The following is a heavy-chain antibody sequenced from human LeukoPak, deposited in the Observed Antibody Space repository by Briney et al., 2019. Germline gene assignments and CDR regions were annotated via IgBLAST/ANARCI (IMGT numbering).Heavy chain of an antibody. D-gene: IGHD2-21*02. J-gene: IGHJ4*02. CDR3: AKDSRIVVVTATPDY. V-gene: IGHV3-23*01. CDR2: ISGSGSST. CDR1: GFTFSSYA. Sequence: GGSLRLSCAASGFTFSSYAMSWVRQAPGKGLEWVSAISGSGSSTYYADSVKGRFTISRDNSKNTLYLQMNSLRAEDTAVYYCAKDSRIVVVTATPDYWGQGTLVTVSS.